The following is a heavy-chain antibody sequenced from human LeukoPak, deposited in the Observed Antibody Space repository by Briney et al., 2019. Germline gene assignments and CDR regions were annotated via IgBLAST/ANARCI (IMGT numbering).Heavy chain of an antibody. CDR2: VGSSGANT. CDR3: AKDIQGSY. D-gene: IGHD2-21*01. CDR1: GFXFNSAA. J-gene: IGHJ4*02. V-gene: IGHV3-23*01. Sequence: GGSLRLSCAASGFXFNSAAMTWVRQAPGKGLEWVSLVGSSGANTYYADSVKGRFTISRDNSKNTAYLQMNSLRAEDTAIYYCAKDIQGSYWGQGTLVTVSS.